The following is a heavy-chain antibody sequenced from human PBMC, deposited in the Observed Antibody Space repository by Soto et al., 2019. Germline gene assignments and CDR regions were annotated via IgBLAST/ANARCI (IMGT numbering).Heavy chain of an antibody. V-gene: IGHV1-69*12. CDR3: ARHPHDPPEYYYSYGMDV. CDR1: GGTFSSYA. D-gene: IGHD3-16*01. Sequence: QVQLVQSGAEVKKPGSSVKVSCKASGGTFSSYAISWVRQAPGQGLEWMGGIIPIFGTADYAQKFQGRVTITADESTSTPYMELSSLRSEDTAVYYCARHPHDPPEYYYSYGMDVWGQGTTVTVSS. CDR2: IIPIFGTA. J-gene: IGHJ6*02.